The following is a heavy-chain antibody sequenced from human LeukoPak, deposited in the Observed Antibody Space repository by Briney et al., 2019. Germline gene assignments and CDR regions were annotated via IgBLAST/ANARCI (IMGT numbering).Heavy chain of an antibody. CDR1: GGSFSGYY. V-gene: IGHV4-34*01. J-gene: IGHJ6*03. CDR2: INHSGST. D-gene: IGHD2-15*01. CDR3: ARGRVVDYYYYMDV. Sequence: SETLSLTCAVYGGSFSGYYWSWIRHPPGKGLEWIGEINHSGSTNYNPSLKSRVTISVDTSKNQFSLKLSSVTAADTAVYYCARGRVVDYYYYMDVWGKGTTVTVSS.